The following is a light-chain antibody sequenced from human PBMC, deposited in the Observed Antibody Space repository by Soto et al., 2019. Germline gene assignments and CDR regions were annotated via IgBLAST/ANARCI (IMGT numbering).Light chain of an antibody. J-gene: IGLJ1*01. CDR2: EVT. Sequence: QSALTQPPSASGSPGQSVTISCTGTSSDVGGYYSVSWNQQHPGKAPKLMIYEVTKRPSGVPDRFSGSKSGSTASLTVSGLQAEDEADYYCSSYAGINNLAVFGTGTKLTVL. CDR1: SSDVGGYYS. CDR3: SSYAGINNLAV. V-gene: IGLV2-8*01.